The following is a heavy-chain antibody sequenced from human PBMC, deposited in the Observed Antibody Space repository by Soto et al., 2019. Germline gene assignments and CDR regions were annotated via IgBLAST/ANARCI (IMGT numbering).Heavy chain of an antibody. CDR3: AREFPYYKSSDSYFDY. CDR1: VDSVSGNSAA. V-gene: IGHV6-1*01. J-gene: IGHJ4*02. CDR2: TYYRSKWYN. D-gene: IGHD3-10*01. Sequence: SQTLSLTCAISVDSVSGNSAAWNWIRQSPSRGLEWLGRTYYRSKWYNDYAVSVKSRITVTPDTSKNQFSLHLNSVTPEDTAVYYCAREFPYYKSSDSYFDYWGQGALVTVSS.